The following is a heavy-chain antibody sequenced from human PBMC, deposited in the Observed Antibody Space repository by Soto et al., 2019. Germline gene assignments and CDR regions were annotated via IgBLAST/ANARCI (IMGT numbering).Heavy chain of an antibody. CDR2: IYSGGST. CDR3: ARDLGDYGGNFGLDY. CDR1: GFTVSSNH. V-gene: IGHV3-53*04. J-gene: IGHJ4*02. Sequence: EVQLVESVGGLVQPGGSLRLSCAASGFTVSSNHMSWVRQAPGKGLEWVSVIYSGGSTYYADSVKGRFTISRHNSKNTLYLQMNSLRAEDTAVYYCARDLGDYGGNFGLDYWGQGTLVTVSS. D-gene: IGHD4-17*01.